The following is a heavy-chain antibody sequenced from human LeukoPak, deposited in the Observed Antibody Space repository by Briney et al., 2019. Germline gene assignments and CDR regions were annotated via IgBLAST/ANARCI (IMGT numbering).Heavy chain of an antibody. V-gene: IGHV1-69*05. CDR1: GSTFSSYA. J-gene: IGHJ2*01. D-gene: IGHD3-22*01. Sequence: GSSVKVSCKAAGSTFSSYAISWVRQAPGQVLELMGGIIPIFGMANYAQKLQVTVTITTEETTSKAYMKLRSMRPEGTAVYYCARGAYSSGYYYFVRNWYFVLRGRGTLVTVSS. CDR2: IIPIFGMA. CDR3: ARGAYSSGYYYFVRNWYFVL.